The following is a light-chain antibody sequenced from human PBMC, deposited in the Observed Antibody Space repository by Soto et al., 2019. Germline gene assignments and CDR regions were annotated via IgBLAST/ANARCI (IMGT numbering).Light chain of an antibody. Sequence: DIQMTQSPSTLSASVGDRVTITCRASQSISSWLAWYQQKPGKAPKLLIYKASSLESGVPSKFSGSGSGTEFTLTICSLQPDDFATYYCQHYNSYPFTFGPGTKVDIK. CDR2: KAS. CDR1: QSISSW. CDR3: QHYNSYPFT. J-gene: IGKJ3*01. V-gene: IGKV1-5*03.